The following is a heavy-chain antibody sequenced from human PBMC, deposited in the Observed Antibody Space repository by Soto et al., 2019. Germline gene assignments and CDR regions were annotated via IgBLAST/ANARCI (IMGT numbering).Heavy chain of an antibody. D-gene: IGHD6-13*01. CDR2: IGTAGDT. V-gene: IGHV3-13*01. CDR3: AKSQEIGTHFFDS. Sequence: GGSLRLSCEASGFTFSGFDMHWVRQPTGKGLEWVSSIGTAGDTYYAVSVKGRFTISRDNAKNSLSPQMNSLRAGDMAVYFCAKSQEIGTHFFDSWGQGTQVTVSS. CDR1: GFTFSGFD. J-gene: IGHJ4*02.